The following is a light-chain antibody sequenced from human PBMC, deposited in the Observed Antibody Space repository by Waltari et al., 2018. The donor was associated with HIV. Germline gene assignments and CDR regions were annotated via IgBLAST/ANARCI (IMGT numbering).Light chain of an antibody. J-gene: IGLJ3*02. CDR3: CSYAGSSTLV. CDR1: SSDVGSYNL. V-gene: IGLV2-23*01. CDR2: EGS. Sequence: QSALTQPASVSGSPGQSITISCTGTSSDVGSYNLVSWYQQHPGKAPKLMIYEGSKRPSGVSNRCSGSKSGNTASLTISGRQAEDEADYYCCSYAGSSTLVFGGGTKLTVL.